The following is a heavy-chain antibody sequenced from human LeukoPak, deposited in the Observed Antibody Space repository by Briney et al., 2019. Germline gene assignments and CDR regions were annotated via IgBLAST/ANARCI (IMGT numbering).Heavy chain of an antibody. Sequence: PGGSLRLSCAGSGFSISNYGMNWVRQAPGKGLEWLSYIRSDSSTKYYADSVEGRFTISRDNAQNSLYLQMNSLRAEDTAVYYCAILAAAGTVIDYWGQGTLVTVSS. CDR1: GFSISNYG. CDR2: IRSDSSTK. D-gene: IGHD6-13*01. CDR3: AILAAAGTVIDY. J-gene: IGHJ4*02. V-gene: IGHV3-48*01.